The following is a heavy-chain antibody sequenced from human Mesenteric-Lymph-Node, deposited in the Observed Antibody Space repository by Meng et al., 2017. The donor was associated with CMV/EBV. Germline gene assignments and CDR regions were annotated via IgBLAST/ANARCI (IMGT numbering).Heavy chain of an antibody. Sequence: SGFTFNDYGMTWVRQAPGKGLEWVSSISSSSSYIYYADSVKGRFTISRDNAKNSLYLQMNSLRAEDTAVYYCARDGFGSYPSGMGYWGQGTLVTVSS. D-gene: IGHD1-26*01. CDR2: ISSSSSYI. V-gene: IGHV3-21*01. CDR3: ARDGFGSYPSGMGY. J-gene: IGHJ4*02. CDR1: GFTFNDYG.